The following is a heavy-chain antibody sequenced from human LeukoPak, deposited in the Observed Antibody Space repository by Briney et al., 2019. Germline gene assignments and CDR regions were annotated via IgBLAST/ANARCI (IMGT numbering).Heavy chain of an antibody. CDR2: IYHSGST. J-gene: IGHJ4*02. V-gene: IGHV4-30-2*01. D-gene: IGHD4-17*01. CDR3: ARYGDYDVY. CDR1: GGSISSGGYS. Sequence: SQTLSLTCAVSGGSISSGGYSWSWIRQPPAKGLEWIGYIYHSGSTYYNPSLKSRVTISVDRSKNQFSLKLSSVTAADTAVYYCARYGDYDVYWGQGTLVTVSS.